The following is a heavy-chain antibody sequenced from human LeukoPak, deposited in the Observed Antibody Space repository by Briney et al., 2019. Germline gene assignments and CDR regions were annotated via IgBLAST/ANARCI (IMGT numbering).Heavy chain of an antibody. V-gene: IGHV4-34*01. Sequence: SETLSLTCAVYGGSFSGYYWSWIRQPPGKGLEWIGEINHSGSTNYNPSLKSRVTISVDTSKNQFSLKLSSVTAADTAVYYCARVRNRVPNWFDPRGQGTLVTVSS. D-gene: IGHD2-2*01. CDR2: INHSGST. CDR1: GGSFSGYY. CDR3: ARVRNRVPNWFDP. J-gene: IGHJ5*02.